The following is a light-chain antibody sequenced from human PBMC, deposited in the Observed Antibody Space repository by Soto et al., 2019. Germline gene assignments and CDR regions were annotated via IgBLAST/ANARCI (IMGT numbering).Light chain of an antibody. CDR2: AAS. Sequence: DIQMTQSPSSLSASVGDSVTITCRASQTISIYVNWYQQKSGEAPKRLIYAASTLQSGVPSRFSRSGSGKDFTLTISSLQPEDLATYYCQQSFRMPITFGQGKGLENX. J-gene: IGKJ5*01. CDR1: QTISIY. CDR3: QQSFRMPIT. V-gene: IGKV1-39*01.